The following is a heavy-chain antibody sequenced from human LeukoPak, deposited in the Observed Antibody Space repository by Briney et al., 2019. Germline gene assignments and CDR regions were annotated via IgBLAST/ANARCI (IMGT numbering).Heavy chain of an antibody. CDR3: AKDERWGIQPGHYYYGMDV. CDR2: ISYDGSNK. J-gene: IGHJ6*02. CDR1: GFTFSSYG. Sequence: PGRSLRLSCAASGFTFSSYGMHWVRQAPGKGLGWVAVISYDGSNKYYADSVKGRFTISRDNSKDTLYLQMNSLRVEDTAVYYCAKDERWGIQPGHYYYGMDVWGQGTTVTVSS. V-gene: IGHV3-30*18. D-gene: IGHD5-18*01.